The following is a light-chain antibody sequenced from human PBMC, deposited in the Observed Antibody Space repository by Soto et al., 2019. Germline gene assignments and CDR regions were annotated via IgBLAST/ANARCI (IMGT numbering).Light chain of an antibody. J-gene: IGKJ2*01. V-gene: IGKV1-5*01. CDR1: QSVTNW. Sequence: DIQMTQSPSTLSASVGDRVTITCRASQSVTNWLAWYQQKPGKAPNLLIYDASRLQSGIPSRFSGSGSGTDFTLTISSLQPGDFATYYCQQYTTYPYTFGQGTKLEIK. CDR2: DAS. CDR3: QQYTTYPYT.